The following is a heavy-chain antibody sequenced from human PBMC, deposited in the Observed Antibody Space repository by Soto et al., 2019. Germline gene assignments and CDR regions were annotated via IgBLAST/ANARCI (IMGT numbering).Heavy chain of an antibody. D-gene: IGHD6-13*01. CDR1: GGSIRSNNR. Sequence: PSETLSLTCAVSGGSIRSNNRWSWVRQPPGKGLEWIGYIYHSGSTYYNPSLKSRVTISVDRSKNQFSLKLSSVTAADTAVYYCARAPAQLYSSSWYYFDYWGQGTLVTVPQ. J-gene: IGHJ4*02. V-gene: IGHV4-4*02. CDR2: IYHSGST. CDR3: ARAPAQLYSSSWYYFDY.